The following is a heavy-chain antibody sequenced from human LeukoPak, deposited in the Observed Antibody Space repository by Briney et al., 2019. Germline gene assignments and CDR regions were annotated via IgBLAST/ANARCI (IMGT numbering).Heavy chain of an antibody. J-gene: IGHJ4*02. V-gene: IGHV4-4*07. CDR3: ARPHRYCSSTSCYTAAGSNFEY. Sequence: TSETLSLTCTVSGGSISSYYWSWIRQPAGKGLEWIGRIYTSGSTNYNPSLKSRVTISVDTSKNQFSLKLSSVTAADTAVYYCARPHRYCSSTSCYTAAGSNFEYWGQGTLVTVSS. CDR2: IYTSGST. CDR1: GGSISSYY. D-gene: IGHD2-2*02.